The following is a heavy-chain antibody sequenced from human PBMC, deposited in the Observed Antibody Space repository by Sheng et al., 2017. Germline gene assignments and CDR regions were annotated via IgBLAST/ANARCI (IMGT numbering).Heavy chain of an antibody. D-gene: IGHD1-26*01. Sequence: QVQLVESGGGVVQPGRSLRLSCAASGFTFSSYAMHWVRQAPGKGLEWVAVISYDGSNKYYADSVKGRFTISRDNSKNTLYLQMNSLRAEDTAVYYCARETSGSSYSSFDIWGQGTMVTVSS. CDR3: ARETSGSSYSSFDI. CDR2: ISYDGSNK. V-gene: IGHV3-30-3*01. CDR1: GFTFSSYA. J-gene: IGHJ3*02.